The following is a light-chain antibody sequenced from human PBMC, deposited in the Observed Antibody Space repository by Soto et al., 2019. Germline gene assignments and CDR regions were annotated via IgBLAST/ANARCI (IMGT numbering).Light chain of an antibody. V-gene: IGLV2-8*01. J-gene: IGLJ1*01. CDR2: DVT. CDR3: SAYGGSNILV. Sequence: QSVLTQPPSASGSPGQSVTISCTGTISDVGSFNHVSWYQQHPGKAPKLMIYDVTQRPSGVPDRFSGSKSGNTASLTVASLQAEDEAEYYCSAYGGSNILVFGTGTQLTVL. CDR1: ISDVGSFNH.